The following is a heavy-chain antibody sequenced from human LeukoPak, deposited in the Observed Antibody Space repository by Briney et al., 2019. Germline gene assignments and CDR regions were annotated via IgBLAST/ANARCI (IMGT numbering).Heavy chain of an antibody. CDR2: ISSSSSYI. CDR3: AKGVDAGSRTKRYYFDY. Sequence: PGGSLRLSCAASGFTVTSNYMTWVRQAPGKGLEWVSSISSSSSYIYYADSVKGRFTISRDNSKNTLYLQMNSLRAEDTAVYYCAKGVDAGSRTKRYYFDYWGQGTLVTVSS. V-gene: IGHV3-21*04. D-gene: IGHD1-14*01. J-gene: IGHJ4*02. CDR1: GFTVTSNY.